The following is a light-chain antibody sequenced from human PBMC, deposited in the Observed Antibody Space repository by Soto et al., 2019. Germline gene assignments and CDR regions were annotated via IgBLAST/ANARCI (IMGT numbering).Light chain of an antibody. CDR1: QSVSSN. J-gene: IGKJ1*01. CDR2: GAS. CDR3: QQYNNWPPG. Sequence: EIVMTQSPATLSVSPGERATLSCRASQSVSSNLAWYQQKPGRAPRLLIYGASTRATGIPARFSGSGSGTEFTLTISSLQSEDFAVYYCQQYNNWPPGFGQGTKVEIK. V-gene: IGKV3-15*01.